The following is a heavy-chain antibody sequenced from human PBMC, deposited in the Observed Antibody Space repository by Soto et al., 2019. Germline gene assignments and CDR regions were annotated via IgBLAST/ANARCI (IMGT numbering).Heavy chain of an antibody. Sequence: QVQLQESGPGLVKPSETLSLTCTVSGGSISSYYWSWIRQPPGKGLEWIGYIYYSGSTNYNPSLKSRVTISVYTSKNQFSLKLSSVTAADTAVYYCARSVTMVRGVNGWFDPWGQGTLVTVSS. J-gene: IGHJ5*02. CDR3: ARSVTMVRGVNGWFDP. V-gene: IGHV4-59*08. D-gene: IGHD3-10*01. CDR1: GGSISSYY. CDR2: IYYSGST.